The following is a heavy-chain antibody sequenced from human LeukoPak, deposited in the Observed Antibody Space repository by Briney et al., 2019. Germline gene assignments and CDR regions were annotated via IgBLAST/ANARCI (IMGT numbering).Heavy chain of an antibody. J-gene: IGHJ4*02. D-gene: IGHD6-6*01. CDR2: INHSGST. V-gene: IGHV4-34*01. CDR3: ATRIAARPDY. Sequence: PSETLSLTCAVYGGSFSGYYWSWIRQPPGKGLEWIGEINHSGSTNYNPSLKSRVTISVDTSKNQFSLKLSSVTAADTAVYYCATRIAARPDYWGQGTLVTVSS. CDR1: GGSFSGYY.